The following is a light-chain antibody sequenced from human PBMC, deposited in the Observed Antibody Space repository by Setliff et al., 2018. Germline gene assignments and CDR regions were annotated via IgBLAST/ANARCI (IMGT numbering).Light chain of an antibody. V-gene: IGLV7-46*01. CDR3: SFAYSGVGV. Sequence: VVKKETARKGAPGGTVTLTCAASTGAVTSGHYPYWFQQKPGQAPRTLIYDTNIKLSWTPARFSGSLLGGKAALTLSDAQPEDEAAYFCSFAYSGVGVFGGGTKVTVL. CDR1: TGAVTSGHY. J-gene: IGLJ3*02. CDR2: DTN.